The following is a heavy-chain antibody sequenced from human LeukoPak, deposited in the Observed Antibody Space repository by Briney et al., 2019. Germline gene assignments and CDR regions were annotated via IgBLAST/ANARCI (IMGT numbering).Heavy chain of an antibody. V-gene: IGHV1-3*01. CDR2: ISAGNGNT. CDR1: GYTFTSYA. D-gene: IGHD1-26*01. CDR3: ARDSGSGNNDY. Sequence: ASVKISCKASGYTFTSYAIHWVRQAPGQRLEWMGWISAGNGNTKYSQNFQGRVTFISNTSATAAFMELSSLRSEDAAVYYCARDSGSGNNDYWGQGTLVTVSS. J-gene: IGHJ4*02.